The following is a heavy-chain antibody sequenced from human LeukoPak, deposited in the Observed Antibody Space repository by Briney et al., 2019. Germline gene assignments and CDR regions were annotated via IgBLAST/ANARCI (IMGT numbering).Heavy chain of an antibody. CDR1: GFTFSSYW. Sequence: GGSLRLSCAASGFTFSSYWMSWVRQAPGKGLEWVANIKQDGSEKYYVDSVKGRFTISRDNAKNSLYLQMNSLRAEDTAVYHCARARPGTKTPYYYYGMDVWGQGTTVTVSS. CDR2: IKQDGSEK. V-gene: IGHV3-7*01. J-gene: IGHJ6*02. CDR3: ARARPGTKTPYYYYGMDV.